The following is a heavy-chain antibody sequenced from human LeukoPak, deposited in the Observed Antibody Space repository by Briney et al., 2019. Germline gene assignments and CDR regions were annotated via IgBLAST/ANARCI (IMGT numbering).Heavy chain of an antibody. CDR3: ARHYYGSGSYYYYYMDV. D-gene: IGHD3-10*01. J-gene: IGHJ6*03. V-gene: IGHV3-30*14. CDR2: ISYDESHK. Sequence: PGGSLRLSCAASGFTFSSYAMHWVRQAPGKGLEWVAVISYDESHKYYADSVKGRFTISRDNSKNTLYLQMNSLRAEDTAVYYCARHYYGSGSYYYYYMDVWGKGTTVTVSS. CDR1: GFTFSSYA.